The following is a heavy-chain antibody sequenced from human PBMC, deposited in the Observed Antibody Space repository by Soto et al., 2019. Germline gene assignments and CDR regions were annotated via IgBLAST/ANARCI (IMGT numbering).Heavy chain of an antibody. CDR1: GFTLSTYA. CDR2: TSYDGTNK. D-gene: IGHD3-22*01. J-gene: IGHJ4*02. CDR3: ARDRGYDSSGYFFM. Sequence: QVQLVESGGGVVQPGRSLRLSCAASGFTLSTYAMHWVRQAPGKGLEWVAVTSYDGTNKYYVDSVKGRVTISRENSRNTLYLQMNSLRVEDTAVYYCARDRGYDSSGYFFMWGQGTLVTVSS. V-gene: IGHV3-30-3*01.